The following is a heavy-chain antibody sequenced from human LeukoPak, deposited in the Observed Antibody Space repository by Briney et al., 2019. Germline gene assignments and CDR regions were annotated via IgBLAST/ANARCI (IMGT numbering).Heavy chain of an antibody. D-gene: IGHD1-26*01. Sequence: GRSLRLSCAASGFTFSSYAMHWVRQAPGKGLEWVAVISYDGSNKYYADSVKGRFTISRDNSKNTLYLQMNSLRAEDTAVYYCARNGHEWELLSYFDYWGQGTLVTVSS. J-gene: IGHJ4*02. V-gene: IGHV3-30*01. CDR1: GFTFSSYA. CDR3: ARNGHEWELLSYFDY. CDR2: ISYDGSNK.